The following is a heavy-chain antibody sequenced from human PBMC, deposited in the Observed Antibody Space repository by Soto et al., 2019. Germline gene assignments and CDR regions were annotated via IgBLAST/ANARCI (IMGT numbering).Heavy chain of an antibody. CDR2: ISYDGSNK. V-gene: IGHV3-30-3*01. CDR3: ARGVGGYYYYGMDV. J-gene: IGHJ6*02. Sequence: QVQLVESGGGVVQPGRSLRLSCAASGFTFSSYAMHWVRQAPGKGLEWVAVISYDGSNKYYADSVKGRFTISRDNSKNTLYLQMNSLRAEDTAVYYCARGVGGYYYYGMDVWGQGTTVTVSS. CDR1: GFTFSSYA.